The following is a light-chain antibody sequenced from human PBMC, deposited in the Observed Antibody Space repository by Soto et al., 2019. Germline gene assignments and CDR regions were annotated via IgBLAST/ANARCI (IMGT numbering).Light chain of an antibody. J-gene: IGKJ1*01. CDR3: QQYYSRWT. CDR2: GAS. CDR1: QGISSY. V-gene: IGKV1-8*01. Sequence: AIRMTQSPSSFSASTGDRVTITCRASQGISSYLAWYQQKPGKAPKLLIYGASTLQSGVPSRFSGSGSGTDFTLTISRLQSEDFATYYCQQYYSRWTFGQGTKVEIK.